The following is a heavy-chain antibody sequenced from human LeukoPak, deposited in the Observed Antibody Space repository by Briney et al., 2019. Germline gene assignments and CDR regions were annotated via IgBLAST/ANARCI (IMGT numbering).Heavy chain of an antibody. V-gene: IGHV3-74*01. CDR3: ARGSGIITGIDE. CDR1: GLTFSSHW. D-gene: IGHD6-25*01. CDR2: IKDDGSHT. J-gene: IGHJ4*02. Sequence: GGSLRLSCAASGLTFSSHWMHWVRQAPGKGLVWVSRIKDDGSHTNYADSVKGRFTISRDNAKNTLSLQMNSLRDEDTAVYYCARGSGIITGIDEWGQGTLVTVSS.